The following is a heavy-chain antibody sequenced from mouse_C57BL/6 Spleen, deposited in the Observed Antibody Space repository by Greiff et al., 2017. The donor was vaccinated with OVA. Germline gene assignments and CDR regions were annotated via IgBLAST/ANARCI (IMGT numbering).Heavy chain of an antibody. CDR1: GYTFTSYW. J-gene: IGHJ4*01. CDR3: ARYHYYGSSWDYYARDY. V-gene: IGHV1-53*01. D-gene: IGHD1-1*01. Sequence: VQLQLPGTELVKPGASVKLSCKSSGYTFTSYWMHWVKQRPGQGLEWIGNINPSNGGTNYNEKFKSKATLTVDKSSSTAYMQLSSLTSEDSAVYYCARYHYYGSSWDYYARDYWGQGTEGTVSA. CDR2: INPSNGGT.